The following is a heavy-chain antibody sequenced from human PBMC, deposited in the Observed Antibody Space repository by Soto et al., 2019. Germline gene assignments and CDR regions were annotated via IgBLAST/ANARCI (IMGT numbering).Heavy chain of an antibody. V-gene: IGHV4-30-4*01. J-gene: IGHJ5*02. CDR2: IYYSGST. D-gene: IGHD3-10*01. CDR1: GGSISSGDYY. Sequence: QVQLQESGPGLVKPSQTLSLTCTVSGGSISSGDYYWSWIRQPPGKGLEWIGYIYYSGSTYYNPSRKSRVTISVDTSKNQFPLKLSSVPAADTAVYYCARGARYYGSGSYYESWGQGTLDTVSS. CDR3: ARGARYYGSGSYYES.